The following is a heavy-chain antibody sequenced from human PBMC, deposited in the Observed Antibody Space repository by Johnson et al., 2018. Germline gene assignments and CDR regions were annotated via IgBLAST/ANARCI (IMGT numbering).Heavy chain of an antibody. CDR1: GFTFSTYG. D-gene: IGHD3-3*01. V-gene: IGHV3-30*18. J-gene: IGHJ6*03. Sequence: QVQLVESGGGVVQPGRSLRLSCAASGFTFSTYGMNWVRQAPGKGLEWVAVISFDGRKKYYADSVKGRFTISRDNSKNTLYLQMNSLRAEDPAVYYCAKDGGPDYYYDYMDVWGKGTTVTVSS. CDR3: AKDGGPDYYYDYMDV. CDR2: ISFDGRKK.